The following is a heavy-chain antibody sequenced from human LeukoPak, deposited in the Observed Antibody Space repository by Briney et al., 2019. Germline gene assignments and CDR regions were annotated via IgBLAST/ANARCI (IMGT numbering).Heavy chain of an antibody. CDR3: ARDRSREMATKNDAFDI. CDR1: GYTFTGYY. V-gene: IGHV1-2*06. D-gene: IGHD5-24*01. CDR2: INPNSGGT. J-gene: IGHJ3*02. Sequence: ASVKVSCKASGYTFTGYYTHWVRQAPGQGLEWMGRINPNSGGTNYAQKFQGRVTMTRDTSISTAYMELSRLRSDDTAVYYCARDRSREMATKNDAFDIWGQGTMVTVSS.